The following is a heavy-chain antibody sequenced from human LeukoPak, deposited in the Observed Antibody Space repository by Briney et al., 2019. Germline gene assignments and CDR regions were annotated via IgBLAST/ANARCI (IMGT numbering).Heavy chain of an antibody. D-gene: IGHD1-20*01. CDR2: IWYDGSNK. Sequence: GGPLRLSCAASGFTFSSYGMHWVRQAPGKGLEWVAVIWYDGSNKYYADSVKGRFTISRDNSKNTLYLRMNSLRAEDTAVYYCAREEITGTTFDYWGQGSLVTVSS. V-gene: IGHV3-33*01. CDR3: AREEITGTTFDY. J-gene: IGHJ4*02. CDR1: GFTFSSYG.